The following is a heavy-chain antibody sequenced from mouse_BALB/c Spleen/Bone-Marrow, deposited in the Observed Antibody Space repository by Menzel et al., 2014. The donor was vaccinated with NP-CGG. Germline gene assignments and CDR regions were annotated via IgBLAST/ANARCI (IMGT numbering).Heavy chain of an antibody. J-gene: IGHJ2*01. Sequence: EVKLVESGGGLVQPGGSLNLACVASGFDFGRYWMSWARQAPGKGLEWIGEINPGSRTINYSPSLKDKFIISRDNGKNTLYLQMSKVRSEDSALYYCARIGLYGYRDNWGQGTTLTVSS. CDR3: ARIGLYGYRDN. CDR2: INPGSRTI. V-gene: IGHV4-2*02. CDR1: GFDFGRYW. D-gene: IGHD1-2*01.